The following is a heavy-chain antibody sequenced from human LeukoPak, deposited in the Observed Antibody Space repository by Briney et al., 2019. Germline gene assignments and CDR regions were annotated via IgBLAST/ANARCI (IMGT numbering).Heavy chain of an antibody. V-gene: IGHV3-23*01. Sequence: GGSLRLSRAASGFTFSSYAMSWVRQAPGKGLEWVSTLSGGGDSAYYADSVKGRFTISRDNSMNTLYLQMSSLRAEDTAVYYCAKDTSWDWGQGTLVTVSS. CDR3: AKDTSWD. D-gene: IGHD1-26*01. CDR2: LSGGGDSA. CDR1: GFTFSSYA. J-gene: IGHJ4*02.